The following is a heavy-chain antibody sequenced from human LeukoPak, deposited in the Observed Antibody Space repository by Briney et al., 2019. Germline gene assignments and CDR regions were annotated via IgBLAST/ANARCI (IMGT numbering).Heavy chain of an antibody. V-gene: IGHV1-3*01. J-gene: IGHJ5*02. CDR3: ARMVRGVGCWFDH. D-gene: IGHD3-10*01. Sequence: ASVKVSCKASGYTFTSYAMHWVRQAPGQRLEWMGWINAGNGNTKYSQKFQGRVTITRDTSASTAYMELSSLRSEDTAVYYCARMVRGVGCWFDHWGQGTLVSVSS. CDR2: INAGNGNT. CDR1: GYTFTSYA.